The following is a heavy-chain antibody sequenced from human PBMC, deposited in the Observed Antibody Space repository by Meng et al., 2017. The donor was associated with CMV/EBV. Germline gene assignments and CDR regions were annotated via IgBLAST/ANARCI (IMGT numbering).Heavy chain of an antibody. CDR2: IYHSGST. V-gene: IGHV4-4*02. D-gene: IGHD6-6*01. CDR3: ARHLEYSSSISHWFDP. Sequence: SETLSLTCAVSGGSISSSNWWSWVRQPPGKGLEWIGEIYHSGSTNYNPSLKSRVTISVDTSKNQFSLKLSSVTAADTAVYYCARHLEYSSSISHWFDPWGQGTLVTVSS. CDR1: GGSISSSNW. J-gene: IGHJ5*02.